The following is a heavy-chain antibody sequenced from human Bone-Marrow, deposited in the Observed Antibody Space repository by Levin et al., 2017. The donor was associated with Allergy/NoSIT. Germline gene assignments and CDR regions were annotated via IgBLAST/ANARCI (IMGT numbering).Heavy chain of an antibody. CDR2: IHDGEKT. Sequence: MTSETLSLTCSVSGGSMSFYVWNWFRKSPGKGLEWIGYIHDGEKTKYNPSLEGRVTISVDTSRSQVFLWLRSVTAADTAVYYCAGDVEGSGRYLRLDSWGQGKLVTVSS. CDR1: GGSMSFYV. J-gene: IGHJ5*01. D-gene: IGHD3-10*01. V-gene: IGHV4-59*01. CDR3: AGDVEGSGRYLRLDS.